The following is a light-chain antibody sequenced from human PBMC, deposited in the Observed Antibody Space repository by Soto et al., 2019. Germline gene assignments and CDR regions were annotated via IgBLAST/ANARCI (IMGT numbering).Light chain of an antibody. CDR3: QSYDSSLDWV. Sequence: QSVLTQPPSVSGAPGQRVTISCTGSTSNIGAGYDVHWYQQLPGTAPKLLIFKTINRPSGVPDRFSGSKSGTSASLAITGVQAGDEADYYCQSYDSSLDWVFGGGTKLTVL. CDR2: KTI. CDR1: TSNIGAGYD. J-gene: IGLJ3*02. V-gene: IGLV1-40*01.